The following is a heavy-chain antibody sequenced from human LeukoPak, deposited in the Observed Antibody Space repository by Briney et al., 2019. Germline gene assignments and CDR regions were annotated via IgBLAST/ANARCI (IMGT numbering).Heavy chain of an antibody. CDR1: GYSISSGYY. V-gene: IGHV4-38-2*02. CDR2: IYHSGST. D-gene: IGHD4-17*01. Sequence: SETLSLTCAVSGYSISSGYYWGWIRPPPGKGLEWIGSIYHSGSTYYNPSLKSRVTISVDTSKNQFSLKLSSVTAADTAVYYCARDVGYGDSFDYWGRGTLVTVSS. CDR3: ARDVGYGDSFDY. J-gene: IGHJ4*02.